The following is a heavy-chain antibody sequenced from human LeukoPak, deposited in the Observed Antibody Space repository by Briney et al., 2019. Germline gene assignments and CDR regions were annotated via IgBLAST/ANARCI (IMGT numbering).Heavy chain of an antibody. CDR2: MFNSGST. J-gene: IGHJ4*02. CDR3: ARHWAVGGRELDY. Sequence: TFSTYAMSWVRQAPGKGLEWIGSMFNSGSTYDSPSLKSRVTISLDTSKNQFSLKLTSVTAADTAVYYCARHWAVGGRELDYWGQGILVTVSS. V-gene: IGHV4-39*01. D-gene: IGHD2-15*01. CDR1: TFSTYA.